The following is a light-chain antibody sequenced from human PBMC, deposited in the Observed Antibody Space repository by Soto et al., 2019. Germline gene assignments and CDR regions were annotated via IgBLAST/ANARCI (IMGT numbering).Light chain of an antibody. J-gene: IGKJ1*01. CDR1: QSVSTN. V-gene: IGKV3-15*01. CDR2: GAS. CDR3: QMYNDWRS. Sequence: EVVMTQSPATLSVSPGERATLSCRASQSVSTNLAWYQQKPGQTPRLLIYGASTRATGIPARFSGSGSGTAFTLTISSLQSEDFAIFYCQMYNDWRSFGQGTKVESK.